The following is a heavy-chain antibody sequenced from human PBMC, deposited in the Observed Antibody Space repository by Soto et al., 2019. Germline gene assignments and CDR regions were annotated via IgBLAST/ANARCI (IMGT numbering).Heavy chain of an antibody. Sequence: QVQLVQSGAEVKKPGSSVKVSCKASGGTFSSYAISWVRQAPGQGLEWMGGIIPIFGTANYAQRFQGRVTITADESTSKAYIDRSSRGSEDTAVYYCASGAGCCDYWGQGTLVTVSS. CDR1: GGTFSSYA. J-gene: IGHJ4*02. V-gene: IGHV1-69*12. CDR3: ASGAGCCDY. D-gene: IGHD3-10*01. CDR2: IIPIFGTA.